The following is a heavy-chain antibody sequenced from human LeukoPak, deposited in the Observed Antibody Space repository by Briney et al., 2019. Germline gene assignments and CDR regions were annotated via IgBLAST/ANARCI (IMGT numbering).Heavy chain of an antibody. CDR2: IYHSGST. Sequence: SETLSLTCTVSAYSISSGFYWGWIRQPPGKGLEWIGSIYHSGSTYHNPSLKSRVTISVDTSKNQFSLKLSSVTAADTAVYYCAGSSVYYDSSPLWGQGTLVTVSS. CDR3: AGSSVYYDSSPL. CDR1: AYSISSGFY. J-gene: IGHJ4*02. V-gene: IGHV4-38-2*02. D-gene: IGHD3-22*01.